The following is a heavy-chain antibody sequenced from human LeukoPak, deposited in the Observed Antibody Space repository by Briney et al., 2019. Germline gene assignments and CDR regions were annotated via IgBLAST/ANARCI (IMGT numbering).Heavy chain of an antibody. D-gene: IGHD6-13*01. V-gene: IGHV3-30*18. CDR3: AKDRSSSWTWTIDY. J-gene: IGHJ4*02. CDR1: GFTFSSYD. Sequence: PGGSLRLSCAASGFTFSSYDMHWVRQAPGKGLEWVAVISYDGGNKYYSDSVKGRFTISRDNSKNTLYLQMNSLRAEDTAVYYCAKDRSSSWTWTIDYWGQGTLVTVSS. CDR2: ISYDGGNK.